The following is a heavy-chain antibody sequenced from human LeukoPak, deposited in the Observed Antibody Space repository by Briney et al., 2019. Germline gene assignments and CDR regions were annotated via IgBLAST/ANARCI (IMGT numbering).Heavy chain of an antibody. CDR2: INKAGVST. V-gene: IGHV3-74*01. Sequence: GGSLRLSCAPSGFTFSTSSMQSVCHVPGKGLVCVSRINKAGVSTSYADSVKGRLTISTANAMIPKKRRMSRLRAEKTAVKHCAREGLYYGSAFDYWGQGTLVTVSS. J-gene: IGHJ4*02. CDR1: GFTFSTSS. D-gene: IGHD3-3*01. CDR3: AREGLYYGSAFDY.